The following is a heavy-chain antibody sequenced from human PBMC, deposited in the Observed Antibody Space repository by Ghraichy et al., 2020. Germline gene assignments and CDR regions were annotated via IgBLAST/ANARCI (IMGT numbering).Heavy chain of an antibody. J-gene: IGHJ5*02. Sequence: GGSLRLSCAASGFIFSSYNMNWVRQAPGKGLEWVSYISTSSSTTYYADSVKGRFTISRDNAKNSLHLQIKGLRAEDTAVYYCVRGGSGSYHELDWFDPWGQGTLVTVSS. CDR1: GFIFSSYN. CDR2: ISTSSSTT. CDR3: VRGGSGSYHELDWFDP. V-gene: IGHV3-48*04. D-gene: IGHD1-26*01.